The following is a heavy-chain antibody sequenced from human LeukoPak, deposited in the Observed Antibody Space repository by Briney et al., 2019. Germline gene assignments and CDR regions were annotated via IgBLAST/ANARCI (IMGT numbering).Heavy chain of an antibody. Sequence: SETLSLTCTVSGGSISSYYWSWIRQPPGKGLEWVGYIYYSGSTNYNPSLKSRVTISVDTSKNQFSLQLNSVTPEDTAVYYCARDGEMATIDNYYYGMDVWGQGTTVTVSS. D-gene: IGHD5-24*01. V-gene: IGHV4-59*12. CDR2: IYYSGST. CDR1: GGSISSYY. J-gene: IGHJ6*02. CDR3: ARDGEMATIDNYYYGMDV.